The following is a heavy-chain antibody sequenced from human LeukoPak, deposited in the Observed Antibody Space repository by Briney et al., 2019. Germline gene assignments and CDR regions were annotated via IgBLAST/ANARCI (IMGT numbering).Heavy chain of an antibody. V-gene: IGHV4-59*01. D-gene: IGHD3-22*01. J-gene: IGHJ6*02. CDR3: ARGTMISGYYYCGMDV. CDR1: GGSISSYY. CDR2: IYYSGST. Sequence: SETLSLTCTVSGGSISSYYWSWIRQPPGKGLEWIGYIYYSGSTNYNPSLKSRVTISVDTSKNQFSLKLSSVTAADTAVYYCARGTMISGYYYCGMDVWGQGTTVTVSS.